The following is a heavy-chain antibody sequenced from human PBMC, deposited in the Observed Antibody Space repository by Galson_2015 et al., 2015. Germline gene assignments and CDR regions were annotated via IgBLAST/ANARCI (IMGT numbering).Heavy chain of an antibody. J-gene: IGHJ4*02. CDR2: ISAYNGRV. Sequence: SVKVSCKASGYIFTNYGFSWVRQAPGLGLEWMGWISAYNGRVNYAQKLQGRVTMTTDPSTSTAYMELMSLRSDDTAVYYCARLDSSGYTSLDYWGQGTLVTVSS. CDR1: GYIFTNYG. V-gene: IGHV1-18*01. CDR3: ARLDSSGYTSLDY. D-gene: IGHD3-22*01.